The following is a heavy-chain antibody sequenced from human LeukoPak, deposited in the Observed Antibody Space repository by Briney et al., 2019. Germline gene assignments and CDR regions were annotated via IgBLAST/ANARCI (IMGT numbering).Heavy chain of an antibody. J-gene: IGHJ4*02. CDR1: GGSFSGYY. CDR3: ARRPGDGYKYYFDY. D-gene: IGHD5-12*01. CDR2: INHSGST. Sequence: PSETLSLTCAVYGGSFSGYYWSWIRQPPGKGLEWIGEINHSGSTNYNPSLKSRVTISVDTSKNQFSLKLSSVTAADTAVYYCARRPGDGYKYYFDYWGQGTLVTVSS. V-gene: IGHV4-34*01.